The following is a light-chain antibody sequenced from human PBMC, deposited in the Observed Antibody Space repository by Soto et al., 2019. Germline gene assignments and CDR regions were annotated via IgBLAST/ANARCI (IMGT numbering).Light chain of an antibody. J-gene: IGKJ4*01. Sequence: EKVMTQSPATLSVSLGERATLSCRASESVSNNLAWYHQKPGQAPRLLIYGASTRATGVPDRFNGSGSGTEFTLTISSLQSEDFAVYSCQQYNNWPPLTFGGGTKVEIK. V-gene: IGKV3-15*01. CDR1: ESVSNN. CDR3: QQYNNWPPLT. CDR2: GAS.